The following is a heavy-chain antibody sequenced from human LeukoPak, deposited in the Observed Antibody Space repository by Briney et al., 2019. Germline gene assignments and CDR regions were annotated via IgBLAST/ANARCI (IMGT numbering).Heavy chain of an antibody. J-gene: IGHJ4*02. D-gene: IGHD1-26*01. CDR1: GGSFSGYY. CDR2: INHSVST. Sequence: PSETLSLTCAVYGGSFSGYYWSWIRQPPGKGLEWMGEINHSVSTNYNPSLKSRVTISVDTSKNQFSLKLSSVTAADTAVYYCARAGWALDYWGQGTLVTVSS. V-gene: IGHV4-34*01. CDR3: ARAGWALDY.